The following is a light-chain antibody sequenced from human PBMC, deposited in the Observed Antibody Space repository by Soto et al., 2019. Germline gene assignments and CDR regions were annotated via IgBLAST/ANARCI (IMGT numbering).Light chain of an antibody. CDR3: LQHNSYPRT. CDR2: DAS. Sequence: DIQMHQSPSTLSASVVYIVTTTCRASQSISNRLAWYQQKPGKAPKVVIYDASSLESGVPSRFSGSGSGTEFTLTTSSLQPEDFATYYCLQHNSYPRTFGQGTEVDI. CDR1: QSISNR. V-gene: IGKV1-5*01. J-gene: IGKJ1*01.